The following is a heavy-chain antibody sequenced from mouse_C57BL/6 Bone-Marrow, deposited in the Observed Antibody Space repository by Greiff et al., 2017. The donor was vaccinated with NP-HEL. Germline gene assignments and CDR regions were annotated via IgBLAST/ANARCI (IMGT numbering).Heavy chain of an antibody. CDR1: GYSFTSYY. D-gene: IGHD2-3*01. Sequence: QVQLQQSGPELVKPGASVKISCKASGYSFTSYYIHWVKQRPGQGLEWIGWIYPGSGNTKYNEKFKGKATLTADTSSSTAYMQLSSLTSEDSAVYYCARGGWLLPYYYAMDYWGQGTSVTVSS. J-gene: IGHJ4*01. CDR2: IYPGSGNT. V-gene: IGHV1-66*01. CDR3: ARGGWLLPYYYAMDY.